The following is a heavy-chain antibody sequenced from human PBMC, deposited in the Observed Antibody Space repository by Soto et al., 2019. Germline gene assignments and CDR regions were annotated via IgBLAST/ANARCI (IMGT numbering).Heavy chain of an antibody. D-gene: IGHD3-3*01. CDR1: GYTFTGYD. CDR2: INPNSGGP. Sequence: ASVKVSCKASGYTFTGYDIHWVLQAPGQRLEWMGYINPNSGGPNYAQKFQGRVTMTRDTSISTAYMELSRLRSDDTAVYYCARDYWSGDRYYYGMDVWGQGTTVTVSS. CDR3: ARDYWSGDRYYYGMDV. J-gene: IGHJ6*02. V-gene: IGHV1-2*02.